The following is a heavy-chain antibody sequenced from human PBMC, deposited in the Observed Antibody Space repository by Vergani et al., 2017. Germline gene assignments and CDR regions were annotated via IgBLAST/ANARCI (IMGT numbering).Heavy chain of an antibody. D-gene: IGHD3-22*01. V-gene: IGHV1-69*11. CDR1: GGTFIKHA. J-gene: IGHJ4*02. Sequence: QVPLIQSGAEMKKPGSSVKVSCKVSGGTFIKHAISWVRQAPGQGLEWVGGIVPVLGSANYPQKFQGRVTFTAEESKSTVYMELSGLTPEDTAIYFCARAWNETSAYYSMSRNYFGLWGQGTLVTVSS. CDR2: IVPVLGSA. CDR3: ARAWNETSAYYSMSRNYFGL.